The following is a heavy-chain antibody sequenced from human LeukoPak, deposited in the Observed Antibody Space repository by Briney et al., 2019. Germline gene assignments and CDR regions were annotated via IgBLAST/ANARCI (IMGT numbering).Heavy chain of an antibody. D-gene: IGHD4-17*01. CDR2: ISAYNGNT. Sequence: GASVKVSCKASGYTFTSYGISWVRQAPGQGLKWMGWISAYNGNTNYAQKLQGRVTMTTDTSTSTAYMELRSLRSDDTAVYYCARDGPDDYGDYGSFDYWGQGTLVTVSS. V-gene: IGHV1-18*01. J-gene: IGHJ4*02. CDR1: GYTFTSYG. CDR3: ARDGPDDYGDYGSFDY.